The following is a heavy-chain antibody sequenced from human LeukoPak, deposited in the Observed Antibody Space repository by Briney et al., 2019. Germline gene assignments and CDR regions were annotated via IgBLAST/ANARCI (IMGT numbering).Heavy chain of an antibody. D-gene: IGHD4-23*01. V-gene: IGHV4-38-2*02. CDR1: GYSISSGYY. Sequence: SETLSLTCTVSGYSISSGYYWGWIRQPPGKGLEWIGSIYHSGSTYYNPSLKSRVTISVDTSKNQFSLKPSSVTAADTAVYYCARDPAYGGNSTGYWGQGTLVTVSS. CDR2: IYHSGST. J-gene: IGHJ4*02. CDR3: ARDPAYGGNSTGY.